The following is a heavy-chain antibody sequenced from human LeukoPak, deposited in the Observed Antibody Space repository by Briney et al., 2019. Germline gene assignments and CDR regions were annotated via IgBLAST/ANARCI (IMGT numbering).Heavy chain of an antibody. J-gene: IGHJ5*02. V-gene: IGHV1-18*01. Sequence: XXSCKAXXXTFTSYGISWVRQAPGQGLEWMGWISAYNGNTNYAQKLQGRVTMTTDTSTSTAYMELRSLRSDDTAVYYCARDRYSSSWYQSSWGQGTLVTVSS. CDR2: ISAYNGNT. CDR1: XXTFTSYG. D-gene: IGHD6-13*01. CDR3: ARDRYSSSWYQSS.